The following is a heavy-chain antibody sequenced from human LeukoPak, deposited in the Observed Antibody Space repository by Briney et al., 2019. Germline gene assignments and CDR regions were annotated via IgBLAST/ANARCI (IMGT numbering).Heavy chain of an antibody. Sequence: GGSLRLSCAASGFTSGDYAMHWVRQAAGKGLEWVSGLNWNSGGIDYADSVKSRFTISTDNARNSLYLQMDSLRPEDTALYSCVKDRGRRDTALVIDYWGQGTLVTVSS. CDR3: VKDRGRRDTALVIDY. D-gene: IGHD3-16*02. J-gene: IGHJ4*02. CDR1: GFTSGDYA. V-gene: IGHV3-9*02. CDR2: LNWNSGGI.